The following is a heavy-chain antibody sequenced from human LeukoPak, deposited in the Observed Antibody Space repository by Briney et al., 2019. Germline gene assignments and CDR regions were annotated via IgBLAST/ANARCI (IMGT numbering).Heavy chain of an antibody. CDR2: ISYDGSNK. CDR3: ARGPRQITIFGVVTTANYYYYGMDV. V-gene: IGHV3-30-3*01. Sequence: GGSLRLSCAASGFTFSSYAMHWVRQAPGKGLEWVAVISYDGSNKYYADSVKGRFTTSRDNSKNTLYLQMNSLRAEDTAVYYCARGPRQITIFGVVTTANYYYYGMDVWGQGTTVTVSS. J-gene: IGHJ6*02. D-gene: IGHD3-3*01. CDR1: GFTFSSYA.